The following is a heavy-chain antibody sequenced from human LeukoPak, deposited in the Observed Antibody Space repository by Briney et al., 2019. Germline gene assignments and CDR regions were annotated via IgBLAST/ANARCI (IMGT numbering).Heavy chain of an antibody. CDR2: IYTSGST. J-gene: IGHJ3*02. D-gene: IGHD2-2*01. CDR1: GGSISSYY. V-gene: IGHV4-4*07. CDR3: ARDYCSSTSCYGWSGREAFDI. Sequence: SETLSLTCTVSGGSISSYYWSWIRQPAGKGLEWIGRIYTSGSTNYNPSLKSRVTMSVDTSKNQFSLKLSSVTAADTAVYYCARDYCSSTSCYGWSGREAFDICGQGTMVTVSS.